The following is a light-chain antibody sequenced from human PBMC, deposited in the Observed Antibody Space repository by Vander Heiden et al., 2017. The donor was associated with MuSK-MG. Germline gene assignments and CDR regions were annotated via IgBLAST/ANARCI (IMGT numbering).Light chain of an antibody. J-gene: IGKJ2*01. CDR1: QRISNY. Sequence: DIQMTHSPSSLSASVGDRVTITCRASQRISNYLNWYQQKPGKAPQVLIYAASGLQSGVPSRFSGSGSGRDFTLTISSLQPEDFAIYYCQQSYSTPYTFGQGTQLEIK. CDR2: AAS. V-gene: IGKV1-39*01. CDR3: QQSYSTPYT.